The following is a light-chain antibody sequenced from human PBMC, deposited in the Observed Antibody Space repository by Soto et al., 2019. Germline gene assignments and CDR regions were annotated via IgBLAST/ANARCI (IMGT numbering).Light chain of an antibody. J-gene: IGLJ2*01. CDR1: SGHSSYA. V-gene: IGLV4-69*01. CDR3: QTGEPGFSVV. CDR2: VNSDGSH. Sequence: QAVLTQSPSASASLGASVKLTFTLSSGHSSYAIAWHQQQPEKRARYLKKVNSDGSHNKGDGIRDRLSGSSSGAERCLASSSRQSADVADSDWQTGEPGFSVVWGGGTQLAAL.